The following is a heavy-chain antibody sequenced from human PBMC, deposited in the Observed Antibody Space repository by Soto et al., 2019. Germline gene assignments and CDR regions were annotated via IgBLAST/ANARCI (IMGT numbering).Heavy chain of an antibody. D-gene: IGHD3-16*01. CDR1: GFSLSTSGVG. CDR2: IYWDDDK. J-gene: IGHJ4*02. Sequence: QITLKESGPTLVKPTQTLTLTCTFSGFSLSTSGVGVGWVRQPPGKALEWLALIYWDDDKRYSPSLKSRLTITTDTSKSQVVLTMTNMDPVDTGTYYCAHRRFMITFAEILGFDYWGQGTLVTVSS. V-gene: IGHV2-5*02. CDR3: AHRRFMITFAEILGFDY.